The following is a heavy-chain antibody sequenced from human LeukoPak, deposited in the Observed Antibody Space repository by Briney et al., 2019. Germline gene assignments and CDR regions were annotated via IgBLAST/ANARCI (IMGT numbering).Heavy chain of an antibody. CDR1: GFTFKNYG. CDR2: IWYDGSQK. CDR3: AKDLAYDFWSGYYTGSFDY. V-gene: IGHV3-33*06. Sequence: GGSLRLSCATSGFTFKNYGMHWVRQAPGKGLEWVAVIWYDGSQKYYGESVKGRFTISRDDPKKTLYLQMNSLRAEDTAVYYCAKDLAYDFWSGYYTGSFDYWGQGTLVTVSS. J-gene: IGHJ4*02. D-gene: IGHD3-3*01.